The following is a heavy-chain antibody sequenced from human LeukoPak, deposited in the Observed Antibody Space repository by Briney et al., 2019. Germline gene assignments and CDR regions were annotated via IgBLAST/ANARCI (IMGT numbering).Heavy chain of an antibody. Sequence: GGSLRLSCAASGFTFSSYSMNWVRQAPGKGLEWVSSISSSSSYIYYADSVKGRFTISRDNAKNSLYLQMNSLRAEDTAVYYCARVEYYYSSGSYYFDYWGQGTLVTVSS. CDR1: GFTFSSYS. D-gene: IGHD3-10*01. CDR2: ISSSSSYI. J-gene: IGHJ4*02. V-gene: IGHV3-21*01. CDR3: ARVEYYYSSGSYYFDY.